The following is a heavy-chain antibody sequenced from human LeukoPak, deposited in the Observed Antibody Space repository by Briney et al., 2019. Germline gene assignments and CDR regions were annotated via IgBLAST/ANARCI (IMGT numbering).Heavy chain of an antibody. CDR3: ARDCGDLRGFDY. CDR1: GFTFSSYA. D-gene: IGHD2-21*01. CDR2: ISYDGSNK. Sequence: GGSLRLSCAASGFTFSSYAMHWVRQAPGKGLEWVAVISYDGSNKYYADSVKGRFTISRDNSKNTLYLQMNSLRAEDTAVYYCARDCGDLRGFDYWGQGTLVTVSS. J-gene: IGHJ4*02. V-gene: IGHV3-30-3*01.